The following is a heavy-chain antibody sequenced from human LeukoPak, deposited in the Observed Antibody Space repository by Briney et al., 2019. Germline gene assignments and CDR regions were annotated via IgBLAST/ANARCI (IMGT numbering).Heavy chain of an antibody. V-gene: IGHV4-39*01. CDR2: IYYSGST. CDR1: GGSISSSSYY. D-gene: IGHD6-13*01. Sequence: SETLSLTCTVSGGSISSSSYYWGWIRQPPGKGLEWIGSIYYSGSTYYNPSLKSRVTISVDTSKNQFSLKLSSVTAADTAVYYCARRRGGSSWTDYWGQGTLVIVSS. CDR3: ARRRGGSSWTDY. J-gene: IGHJ4*02.